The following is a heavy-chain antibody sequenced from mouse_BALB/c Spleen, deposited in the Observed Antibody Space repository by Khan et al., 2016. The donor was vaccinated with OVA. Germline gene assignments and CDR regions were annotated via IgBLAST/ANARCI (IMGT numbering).Heavy chain of an antibody. J-gene: IGHJ3*01. CDR2: INPSTDYT. Sequence: QMQLEESGAELAKPGASVKMSCKASGYTFTNYWMHWVKQRPGQGLEWIGYINPSTDYTEYNQKFKDKASLTADKSSSTAYMQLTSLTSEDSALYYCVNHGSSSDWFTYWGQGTLVTVSA. CDR3: VNHGSSSDWFTY. CDR1: GYTFTNYW. D-gene: IGHD1-1*01. V-gene: IGHV1-7*01.